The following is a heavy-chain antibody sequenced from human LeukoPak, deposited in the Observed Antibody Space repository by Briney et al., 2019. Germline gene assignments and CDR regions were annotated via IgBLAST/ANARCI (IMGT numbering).Heavy chain of an antibody. V-gene: IGHV1-46*01. D-gene: IGHD6-13*01. CDR1: GYTFTIYY. Sequence: ASVTVSFTSSGYTFTIYYMHWVRQGPGQGLEWMGIINPSGGSTSYAQKFQGRVTMARDTSTSTVYMELSSLRSEDTAVYYCARGAAIYYYGMDVWGQGTTVTVSS. CDR3: ARGAAIYYYGMDV. CDR2: INPSGGST. J-gene: IGHJ6*02.